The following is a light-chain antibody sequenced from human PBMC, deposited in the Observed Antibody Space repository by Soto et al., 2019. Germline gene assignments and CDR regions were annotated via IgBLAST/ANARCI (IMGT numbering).Light chain of an antibody. CDR3: QQYDKLPLT. V-gene: IGKV1-33*01. J-gene: IGKJ4*01. CDR2: DAS. CDR1: QDISNY. Sequence: DIQMTQSPSSLSSSVGDRVTITWQASQDISNYLSWYQQKPGKAPKLLIYDASNLERGVPSRFSGSGSGTDFTFAISSLQPEDIATYHCQQYDKLPLTFGGGTKVDIK.